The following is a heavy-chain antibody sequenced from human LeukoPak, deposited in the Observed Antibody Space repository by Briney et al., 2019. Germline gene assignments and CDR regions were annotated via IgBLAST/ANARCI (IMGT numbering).Heavy chain of an antibody. Sequence: GGSLRLSCAASGFTFSSYEMNWVRQAPGKGLEWVSYISSSGSTIYYADSVKGRFTISGDNAKNSLYLQMNSLRAEDTAVYYCARDQLGTEDSSGLWGQGTLVTVSS. CDR1: GFTFSSYE. D-gene: IGHD6-19*01. V-gene: IGHV3-48*03. CDR2: ISSSGSTI. CDR3: ARDQLGTEDSSGL. J-gene: IGHJ4*02.